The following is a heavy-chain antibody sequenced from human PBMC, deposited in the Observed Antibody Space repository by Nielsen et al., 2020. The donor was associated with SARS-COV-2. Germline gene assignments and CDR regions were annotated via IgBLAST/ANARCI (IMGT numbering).Heavy chain of an antibody. Sequence: ASVKVSCKASGYTFTSYFVHWVRQAPGQGLEWMGIINPNGGSTSSAQKFQGRVTMTRDTSTSTVYMEVSSLRSEDTAVYYCARDPAVTGHFDYWGQGTLVTVSS. J-gene: IGHJ4*02. V-gene: IGHV1-46*01. CDR2: INPNGGST. CDR1: GYTFTSYF. CDR3: ARDPAVTGHFDY. D-gene: IGHD6-19*01.